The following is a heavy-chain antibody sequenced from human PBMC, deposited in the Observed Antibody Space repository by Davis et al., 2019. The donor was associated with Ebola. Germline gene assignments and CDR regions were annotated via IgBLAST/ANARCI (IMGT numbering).Heavy chain of an antibody. V-gene: IGHV4-34*01. J-gene: IGHJ4*02. D-gene: IGHD1-26*01. CDR2: INHSGST. Sequence: MPSKTLSLTCAVYGGSFSGYYWSWIRQPPGKGLEWIGEINHSGSTNYNPSLKSRVTISVDTSKNQFSLKLSSVTAADTAVYYCARGPRVGALFDYWGQGTLVTVSS. CDR3: ARGPRVGALFDY. CDR1: GGSFSGYY.